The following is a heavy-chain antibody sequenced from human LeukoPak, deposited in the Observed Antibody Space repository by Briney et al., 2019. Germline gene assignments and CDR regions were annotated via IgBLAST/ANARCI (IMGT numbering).Heavy chain of an antibody. CDR1: GGSISSYH. D-gene: IGHD6-19*01. CDR3: ARHRTSGWGLDY. V-gene: IGHV4-59*08. J-gene: IGHJ4*02. CDR2: ISTSGST. Sequence: SETLSLTCTVSGGSISSYHWSWIRQPPSKELEWIGYISTSGSTNYNPSLQSRVTTSVDTSKNQLSLKLSSVTDADTAVYYCARHRTSGWGLDYWGQGTHVTVS.